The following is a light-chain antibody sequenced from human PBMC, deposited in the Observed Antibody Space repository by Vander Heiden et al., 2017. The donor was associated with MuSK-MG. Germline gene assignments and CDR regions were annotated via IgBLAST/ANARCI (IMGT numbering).Light chain of an antibody. CDR1: QDISNY. V-gene: IGKV1-33*01. J-gene: IGKJ4*01. CDR3: QQDDNLPLT. Sequence: DTQMTQSPSSLSASVGDRATITCQASQDISNYLNWYQQKPGKAPKLLIYDASNLETGVPSRFSGSGSGTDFTFTISSLQPEDIATYYCQQDDNLPLTFGGGTKVEIK. CDR2: DAS.